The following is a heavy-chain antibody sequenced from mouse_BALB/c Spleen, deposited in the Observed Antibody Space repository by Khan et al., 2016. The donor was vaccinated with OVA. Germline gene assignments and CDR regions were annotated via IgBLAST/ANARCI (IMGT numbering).Heavy chain of an antibody. CDR3: TRRDYEAMDY. Sequence: VQLQQSGAELVRPGALVKLSCKASGFNITDYYIHWVKQRPEQGLEWIGWIDPENGNTIYAPKFQGKASITADTFSNTAYLQLSSLTSEDTASYYCTRRDYEAMDYWGQGTSVTVSS. CDR1: GFNITDYY. J-gene: IGHJ4*01. D-gene: IGHD2-4*01. CDR2: IDPENGNT. V-gene: IGHV14-1*02.